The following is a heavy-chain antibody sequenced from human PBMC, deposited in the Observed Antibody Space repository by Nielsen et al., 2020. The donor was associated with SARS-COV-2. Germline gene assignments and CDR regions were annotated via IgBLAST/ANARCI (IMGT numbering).Heavy chain of an antibody. V-gene: IGHV4-59*01. CDR2: IYYSGST. CDR1: GGSISSYY. J-gene: IGHJ5*02. D-gene: IGHD6-13*01. CDR3: ARQRYSSSWSGNWFDP. Sequence: SETLSLTCTVSGGSISSYYWSWIRQPPGKGLEWIGYIYYSGSTNYNPSLKSRVTISVDTSKNQFSLKLNSVTAADTAVYYCARQRYSSSWSGNWFDPWGQGTLVTVSS.